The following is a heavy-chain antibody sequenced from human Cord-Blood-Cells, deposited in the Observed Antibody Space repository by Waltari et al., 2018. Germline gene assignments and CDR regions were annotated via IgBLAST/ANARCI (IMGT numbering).Heavy chain of an antibody. CDR3: ARGRITIFGVVIMGWFDP. D-gene: IGHD3-3*01. J-gene: IGHJ5*02. CDR1: GGSFSGYY. CDR2: INHSGST. V-gene: IGHV4-34*01. Sequence: QVQLQQWGAGLLKPSETLSLTCAVYGGSFSGYYWSWIRQPPGRGLEWIGEINHSGSTNYNPSLKSRVTISVDTSKNQFSLKLSSVTAADTAVYYCARGRITIFGVVIMGWFDPWGQGTLVTVSS.